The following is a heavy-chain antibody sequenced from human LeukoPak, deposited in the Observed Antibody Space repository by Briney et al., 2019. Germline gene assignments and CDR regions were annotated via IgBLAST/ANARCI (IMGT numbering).Heavy chain of an antibody. CDR3: GGAATGTVGWFDP. D-gene: IGHD6-13*01. CDR1: GRSISGSSYY. CDR2: IYYSGTA. V-gene: IGHV4-39*01. Sequence: SETLPLTCTVPGRSISGSSYYWGRIPQPPGKGLESIGSIYYSGTASYNPSLKSRVIISVDTSKNQFSLMLSSVTAADTAVYYCGGAATGTVGWFDPWGQGTLVTVSS. J-gene: IGHJ5*02.